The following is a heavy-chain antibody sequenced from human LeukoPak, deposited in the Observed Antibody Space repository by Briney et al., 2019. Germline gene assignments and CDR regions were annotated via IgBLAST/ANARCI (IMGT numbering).Heavy chain of an antibody. D-gene: IGHD3-3*01. V-gene: IGHV3-74*01. CDR3: ARAPYYDFWSGSYNWFDP. J-gene: IGHJ5*02. CDR2: INSDGSST. Sequence: GGSLRLSCAASGFTFSSYWMHWVRHAPGKGLVWVSRINSDGSSTSYADSVKGRFTISRDNAKNTLYLQMNSLRAEDTAVYYCARAPYYDFWSGSYNWFDPWGQGTLVTVSS. CDR1: GFTFSSYW.